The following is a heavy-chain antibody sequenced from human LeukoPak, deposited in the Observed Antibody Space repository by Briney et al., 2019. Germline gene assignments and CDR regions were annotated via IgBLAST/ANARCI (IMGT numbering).Heavy chain of an antibody. D-gene: IGHD2/OR15-2a*01. Sequence: PSETLSLTCTVSGGSINNYYWSWVRRPPGAGLEWLAYIYYTGSTNYNSSLKTRLTISVDTSKNQFSLRLNSVTAADTAVYYCARFSQYYDSPTHYLDYWGQGILVTVSS. CDR3: ARFSQYYDSPTHYLDY. CDR1: GGSINNYY. J-gene: IGHJ4*02. V-gene: IGHV4-59*08. CDR2: IYYTGST.